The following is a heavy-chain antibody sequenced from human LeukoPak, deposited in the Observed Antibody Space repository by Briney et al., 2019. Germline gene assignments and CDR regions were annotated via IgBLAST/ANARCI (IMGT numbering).Heavy chain of an antibody. J-gene: IGHJ4*02. CDR2: ISYDGSNK. CDR3: AKVPYGDSVNGFDY. D-gene: IGHD4-17*01. V-gene: IGHV3-30*18. CDR1: GFTFSSYG. Sequence: GRSLRLSCAASGFTFSSYGMHWVRQAPGKGLEWVAVISYDGSNKYYADSVKGRFTISRDNSKNTLYLQMNSLRAEDTAVYCWAKVPYGDSVNGFDYWGQGTLVTVSS.